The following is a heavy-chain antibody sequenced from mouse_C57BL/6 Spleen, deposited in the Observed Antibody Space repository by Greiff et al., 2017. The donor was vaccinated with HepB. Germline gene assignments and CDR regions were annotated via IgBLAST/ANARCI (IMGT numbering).Heavy chain of an antibody. J-gene: IGHJ4*01. D-gene: IGHD2-3*01. CDR1: GYAFTNYL. Sequence: VQLQQSGAELVRPGTSVKVSCKASGYAFTNYLIEWVKQRPGQGLEWIGVIDPGSGGTNYNEKFKGKATLTADKSSSNTYMQLSSLTSEDSAVYFCARRGLLPHYYAMDYWGQGTSVTVSS. CDR3: ARRGLLPHYYAMDY. V-gene: IGHV1-54*01. CDR2: IDPGSGGT.